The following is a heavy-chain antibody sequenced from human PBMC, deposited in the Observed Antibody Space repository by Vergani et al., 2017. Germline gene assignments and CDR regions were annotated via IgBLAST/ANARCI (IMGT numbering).Heavy chain of an antibody. CDR2: ISSSTSYI. V-gene: IGHV3-21*01. J-gene: IGHJ6*02. CDR1: GFTFSSYS. CDR3: ARGSPQSTYGMDV. Sequence: EVQLVESGGGLVQPGGSLRLSCAASGFTFSSYSMNWVRQAPGKGLEWVSSISSSTSYIYYADSVKGRFTISRDNAKNSLFLQMNSLRAEDTAVYYCARGSPQSTYGMDVWGQGTTVTVSS.